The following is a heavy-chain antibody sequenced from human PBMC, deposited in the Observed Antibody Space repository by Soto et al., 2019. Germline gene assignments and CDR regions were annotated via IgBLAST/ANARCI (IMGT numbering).Heavy chain of an antibody. Sequence: QVQLVESGGGVVQPGRSLRLSCAASGFTFSSYAMHWVRQAPGKGLEWVAVISYDGSNKYYADSVKGRFTISRDNSKNTLYLQMNSLRAEDTAEYYCARELGYSSSSFYYYGMDVWGQGTTVTVSS. V-gene: IGHV3-30-3*01. CDR1: GFTFSSYA. J-gene: IGHJ6*02. D-gene: IGHD6-6*01. CDR2: ISYDGSNK. CDR3: ARELGYSSSSFYYYGMDV.